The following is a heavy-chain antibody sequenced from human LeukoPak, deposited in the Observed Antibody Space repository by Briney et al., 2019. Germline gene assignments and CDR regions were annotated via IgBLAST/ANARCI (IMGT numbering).Heavy chain of an antibody. CDR2: IFSST. V-gene: IGHV3-53*01. Sequence: GGSLRLFWKVSGFTVSSNSMSWVRQAPGKGLEWVSFIFSSTHYSDSVKGRFTISRDNSKNTLYLQMNSLRAEDTAVYYCARLREIPVFGVVTKSTSYFDYWGQGTLVTVSS. CDR1: GFTVSSNS. D-gene: IGHD3-3*01. CDR3: ARLREIPVFGVVTKSTSYFDY. J-gene: IGHJ4*02.